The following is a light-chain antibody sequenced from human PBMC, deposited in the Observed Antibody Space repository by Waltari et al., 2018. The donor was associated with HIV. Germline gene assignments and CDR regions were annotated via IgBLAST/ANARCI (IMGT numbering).Light chain of an antibody. CDR3: YSTDSSGNHRGV. V-gene: IGLV3-10*01. CDR2: EDF. CDR1: ALPKKY. Sequence: SYELTQPPSVSVSPGHTARITCSGDALPKKYAYWYQQKSGQAPVLVIYEDFKRPSGIPERFSGSSSGTMATLTISGAQVEDEADYYCYSTDSSGNHRGVFGGGTKLTVL. J-gene: IGLJ2*01.